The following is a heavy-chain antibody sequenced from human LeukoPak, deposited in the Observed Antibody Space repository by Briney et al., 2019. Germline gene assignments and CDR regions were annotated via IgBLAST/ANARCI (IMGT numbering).Heavy chain of an antibody. J-gene: IGHJ5*02. CDR2: IIPIFGTA. Sequence: SVKVSCKGSGYTFTSYAISWVRQAPGQGLEWMGGIIPIFGTANYAQKFQGRVTITTDESTSTAYMELRSLRSDDTAVYYCARVVVVPAAMRGGRFDPWGQGTLVTVSS. CDR1: GYTFTSYA. D-gene: IGHD2-2*01. CDR3: ARVVVVPAAMRGGRFDP. V-gene: IGHV1-69*05.